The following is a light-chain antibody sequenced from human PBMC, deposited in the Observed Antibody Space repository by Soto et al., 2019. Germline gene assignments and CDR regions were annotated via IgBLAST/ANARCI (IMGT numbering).Light chain of an antibody. Sequence: EIVLTQSPGTLSLSPGERATLSCRASQSVSSSYLARYQQKPGQAPRLLIYGASSRATGIPDRFSGSGSGTDFTLTISRLEPEDFAVYYCQQYGSSPRITFGQGTRLEIK. CDR3: QQYGSSPRIT. V-gene: IGKV3-20*01. CDR2: GAS. CDR1: QSVSSSY. J-gene: IGKJ5*01.